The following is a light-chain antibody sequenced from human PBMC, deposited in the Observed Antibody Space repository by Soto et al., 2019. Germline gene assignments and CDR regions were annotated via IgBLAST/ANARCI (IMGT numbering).Light chain of an antibody. Sequence: SYELTQPLSVSVALGQTARITCGGNNIGSKNVHWYQLNPGQAPVLVIYRDTNRPSGIPERFSGSNSGNTATLAISRAQAGDDADYYCQVWDRSTVVFGGGTKLTVL. J-gene: IGLJ2*01. CDR2: RDT. CDR1: NIGSKN. CDR3: QVWDRSTVV. V-gene: IGLV3-9*01.